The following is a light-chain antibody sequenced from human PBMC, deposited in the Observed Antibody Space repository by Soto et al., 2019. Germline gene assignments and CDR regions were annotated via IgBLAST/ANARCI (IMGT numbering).Light chain of an antibody. Sequence: QSVLTQPASVSASPGQSITISCTGTSSDVGGYNYVSWYQQHPGRALKLMIYEVRNRPSGVSNRFSGSKSGNTASLSISGLQAEDEADYYCNSFRSTSTTPYYVFGTGTKVTVL. CDR1: SSDVGGYNY. J-gene: IGLJ1*01. CDR3: NSFRSTSTTPYYV. CDR2: EVR. V-gene: IGLV2-14*01.